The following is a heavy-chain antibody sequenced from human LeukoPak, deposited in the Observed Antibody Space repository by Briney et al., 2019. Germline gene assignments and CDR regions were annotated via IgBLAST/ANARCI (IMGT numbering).Heavy chain of an antibody. CDR3: ARGYYYDSMIDAFDI. V-gene: IGHV1-18*01. Sequence: GASVKVSCKASGYTFTSYGISWVRQAPGQGLEWMGWTSAYNGNTNYAQKLQGRVTMTTDTSTSTAYMELRSLRFDDTAVYYCARGYYYDSMIDAFDIWGQGTMVTVSS. D-gene: IGHD3-22*01. J-gene: IGHJ3*02. CDR2: TSAYNGNT. CDR1: GYTFTSYG.